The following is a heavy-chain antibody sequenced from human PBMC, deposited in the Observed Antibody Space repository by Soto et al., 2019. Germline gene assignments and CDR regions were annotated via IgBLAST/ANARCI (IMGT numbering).Heavy chain of an antibody. CDR3: ARKGKPNGEPEY. J-gene: IGHJ4*02. D-gene: IGHD4-17*01. CDR1: EFTFSSHH. V-gene: IGHV3-13*01. CDR2: IRSAGDT. Sequence: GGSLRLSFADSEFTFSSHHMHWVRQATGKGLEWVSAIRSAGDTFYAGSVKGRFTISRENAKNSLYLQMNSLRAGDTAVYYCARKGKPNGEPEYGCQGTLVTVSA.